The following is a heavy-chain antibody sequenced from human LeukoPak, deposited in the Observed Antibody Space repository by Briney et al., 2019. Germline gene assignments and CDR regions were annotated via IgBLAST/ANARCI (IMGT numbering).Heavy chain of an antibody. J-gene: IGHJ4*02. D-gene: IGHD6-19*01. CDR1: GYTLTELS. Sequence: ASVTVSCKVSGYTLTELSMHWVRQAPGKGLEWMGGFDPEDGGTIYAQKFQGRVTMTEDTSTDTAYMELSSLRSEDTAVYYCATWYSSGWYRTFDYWGQGTLVTVSS. CDR3: ATWYSSGWYRTFDY. V-gene: IGHV1-24*01. CDR2: FDPEDGGT.